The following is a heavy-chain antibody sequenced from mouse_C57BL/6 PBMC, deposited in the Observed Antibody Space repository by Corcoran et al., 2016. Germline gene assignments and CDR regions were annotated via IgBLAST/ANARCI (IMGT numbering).Heavy chain of an antibody. Sequence: DVQLQESGPGLVKPSQSLSLTCSVTGYSITSGYYWNWIRQFPGNKLEWMGYISYDGSNNYNPSLKNRISITRDTSKNQFFLKLNSVTTEDTATYYCARDLGWAYYAMDYWGQGTSVTVSS. V-gene: IGHV3-6*01. D-gene: IGHD3-3*01. J-gene: IGHJ4*01. CDR1: GYSITSGYY. CDR2: ISYDGSN. CDR3: ARDLGWAYYAMDY.